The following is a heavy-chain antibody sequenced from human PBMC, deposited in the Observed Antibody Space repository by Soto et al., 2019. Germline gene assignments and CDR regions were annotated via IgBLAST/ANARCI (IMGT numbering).Heavy chain of an antibody. V-gene: IGHV1-2*02. CDR1: GYSFRDHQ. J-gene: IGHJ5*02. D-gene: IGHD4-4*01. CDR3: ARKHSLDYIRWGLDP. CDR2: ITPKSDDT. Sequence: ASVKVSCKASGYSFRDHQIHWLRRAPGQGLEWMGRITPKSDDTDYAQKFQGRVTMTRDTSIDTAYLELTGLTSDDTAIYYCARKHSLDYIRWGLDPWGQGTLVTVSS.